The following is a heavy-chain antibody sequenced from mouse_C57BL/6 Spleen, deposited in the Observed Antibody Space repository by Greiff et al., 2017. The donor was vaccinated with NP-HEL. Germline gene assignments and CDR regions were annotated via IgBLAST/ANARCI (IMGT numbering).Heavy chain of an antibody. V-gene: IGHV1-50*01. CDR3: ARIKNWDTDY. Sequence: QVQLQQPGAELVKPGASVKLSCKASGYTFTSYWMQWVKQRPGQGLEWIGEIDPSDSYTNYNQKFKGKATLTVDTSSSTAYMQLSSLTSEDSAVYYCARIKNWDTDYWGQGTTLTVSS. J-gene: IGHJ2*01. CDR1: GYTFTSYW. CDR2: IDPSDSYT. D-gene: IGHD4-1*01.